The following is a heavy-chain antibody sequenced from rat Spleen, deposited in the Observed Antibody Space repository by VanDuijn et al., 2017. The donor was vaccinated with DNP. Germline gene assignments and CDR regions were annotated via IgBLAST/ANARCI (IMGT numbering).Heavy chain of an antibody. J-gene: IGHJ2*01. D-gene: IGHD4-3*01. CDR1: GFTFSDYY. CDR2: IIYDGSKT. CDR3: AAHWGYFDH. Sequence: EVQLVESGGGLVQPGRSLKLSCAASGFTFSDYYMAWVRQAPTKGLEWVAIIIYDGSKTYYRDSVQGRFTISRDNGKSTLSLQMDSLGSEDTATYYCAAHWGYFDHWGQGVMVTVSS. V-gene: IGHV5S10*01.